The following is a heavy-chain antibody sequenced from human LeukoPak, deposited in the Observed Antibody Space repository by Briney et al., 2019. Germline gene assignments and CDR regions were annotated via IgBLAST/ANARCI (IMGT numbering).Heavy chain of an antibody. V-gene: IGHV3-15*01. J-gene: IGHJ6*03. CDR1: GFTFSNAW. CDR2: IKSKTDGGTT. D-gene: IGHD3-9*01. Sequence: GGSLRLSCAASGFTFSNAWMSWVRQAPGKGLEWVGRIKSKTDGGTTDYAAPVKGRFTISRDDSKNTLYLQMDSLKTEDTAVYYCTTDDILTGYPKYYYYYYMDVWGKGTTVTVSS. CDR3: TTDDILTGYPKYYYYYYMDV.